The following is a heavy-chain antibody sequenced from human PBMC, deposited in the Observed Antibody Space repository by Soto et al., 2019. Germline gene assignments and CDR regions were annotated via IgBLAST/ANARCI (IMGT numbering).Heavy chain of an antibody. Sequence: QVQLVQSGAEVKKPGASVKVSCKASGYTFTSHDINWVRQATGQGLEWMGWMNPNSGNRGYAQKFQGRVTMTRDTSISTVYMELSSLIPEDTAVYYCVRLSLGYCSRTSCSSFDPWGQGTLVTVSS. D-gene: IGHD2-2*01. J-gene: IGHJ5*02. CDR3: VRLSLGYCSRTSCSSFDP. CDR2: MNPNSGNR. CDR1: GYTFTSHD. V-gene: IGHV1-8*01.